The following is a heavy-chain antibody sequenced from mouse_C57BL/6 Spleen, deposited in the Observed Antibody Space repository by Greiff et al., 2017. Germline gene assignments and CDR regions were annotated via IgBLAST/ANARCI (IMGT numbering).Heavy chain of an antibody. CDR3: AGGDYYGFMDY. J-gene: IGHJ4*01. D-gene: IGHD1-1*01. CDR2: IYPGDGDT. CDR1: GYAFSSSW. V-gene: IGHV1-82*01. Sequence: QVQLQQSGPELVKPGASVKISCKASGYAFSSSWMNWVKQRPGKGLEWIGRIYPGDGDTNYNGKFKGKATLTAAKSSSTAYMQLSSLTSEDSAVYCCAGGDYYGFMDYWGQGTSVTVSS.